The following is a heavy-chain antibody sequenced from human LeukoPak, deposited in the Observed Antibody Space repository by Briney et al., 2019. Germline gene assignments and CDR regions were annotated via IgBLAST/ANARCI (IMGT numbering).Heavy chain of an antibody. CDR2: INPNSGGT. J-gene: IGHJ4*02. D-gene: IGHD1-26*01. V-gene: IGHV1-2*02. Sequence: ASVKVSCKASGYTFTSYYMHWVRQAPGQGLEWMGWINPNSGGTNYAQKFQGRGTMTRDTSISTAYLELSRLRSDDTAVYYCARPRLSGAYAILAYWGQGPLVTVSS. CDR1: GYTFTSYY. CDR3: ARPRLSGAYAILAY.